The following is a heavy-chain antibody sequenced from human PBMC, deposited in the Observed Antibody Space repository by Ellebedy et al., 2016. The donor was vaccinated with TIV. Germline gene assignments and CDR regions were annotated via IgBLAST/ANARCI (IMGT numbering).Heavy chain of an antibody. CDR1: GINLSSDS. CDR2: ISSSSSTI. Sequence: GESLKISXAASGINLSSDSMNWVRKAPGKGLEWVSYISSSSSTIYSADSVKGRFTISRDNAKNSLYLQMNSLRDEDTAVYYCARGRAKKGAIAVAGTNWFDPWGQGTLVTVSS. J-gene: IGHJ5*02. V-gene: IGHV3-48*02. CDR3: ARGRAKKGAIAVAGTNWFDP. D-gene: IGHD6-19*01.